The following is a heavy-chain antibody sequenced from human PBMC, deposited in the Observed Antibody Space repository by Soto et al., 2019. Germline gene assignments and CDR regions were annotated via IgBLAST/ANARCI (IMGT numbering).Heavy chain of an antibody. J-gene: IGHJ4*02. CDR2: ISYDGGSK. V-gene: IGHV3-30*18. D-gene: IGHD3-22*01. Sequence: QVQLVESGGGVVQPGKSLRLSCAASGFTFSTYGIHWVRQAPGKGLEWVALISYDGGSKYYGDSVKGRFIISRDNSHNTVSLQMNSLRADDTAVYFCAKEQLAMTVVVADYFDSWGQATLVTVSS. CDR3: AKEQLAMTVVVADYFDS. CDR1: GFTFSTYG.